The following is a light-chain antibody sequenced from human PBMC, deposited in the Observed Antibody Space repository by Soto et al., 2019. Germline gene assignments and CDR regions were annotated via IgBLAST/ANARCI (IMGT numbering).Light chain of an antibody. CDR2: SAS. CDR3: QQSDSTPYT. Sequence: DIQMTQSPSSLSASVGDRVTITCRASQSISSYLHWYQQKPGQAPKLLIYSASSLQSGVPSRFSGSGSGTDFTLTISSLQPEDFATYYCQQSDSTPYTFGQGTKLEIK. V-gene: IGKV1-39*01. J-gene: IGKJ2*01. CDR1: QSISSY.